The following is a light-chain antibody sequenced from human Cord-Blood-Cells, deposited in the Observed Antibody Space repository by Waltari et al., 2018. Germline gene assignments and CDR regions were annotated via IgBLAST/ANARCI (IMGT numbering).Light chain of an antibody. CDR2: WAS. V-gene: IGKV4-1*01. J-gene: IGKJ5*01. CDR1: QSVLYSSNNKNY. CDR3: QQYYSTPPT. Sequence: DIVMTQSPDSLAVSLGERDTINCKSSQSVLYSSNNKNYLAWYQQKPRQPPKLLIYWASTRESGVPDRFSGSGSGTDFTLTISSLQAEDVAVYYCQQYYSTPPTFGQGTRLEIK.